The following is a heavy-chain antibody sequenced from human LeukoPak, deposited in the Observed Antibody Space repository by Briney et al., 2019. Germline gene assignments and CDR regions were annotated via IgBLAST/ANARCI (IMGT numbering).Heavy chain of an antibody. CDR2: ITGSGENA. CDR1: GFDFYNYA. V-gene: IGHV3-23*01. J-gene: IGHJ5*02. D-gene: IGHD6-6*01. Sequence: GGSLRLSCTASGFDFYNYAMAWVRLAPGKGLEWVSGITGSGENAYFADSVKGRFTISRDNSKNTLHLEMHSLRAEDTAVYDCAKDHMYSSSSSWFDPWGQGTLVIVSS. CDR3: AKDHMYSSSSSWFDP.